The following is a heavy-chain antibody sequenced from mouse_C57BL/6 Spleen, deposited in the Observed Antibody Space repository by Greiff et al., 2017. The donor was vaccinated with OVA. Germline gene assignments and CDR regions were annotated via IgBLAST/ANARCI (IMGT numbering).Heavy chain of an antibody. CDR3: ARSSSLNAMDY. CDR1: GYTFTSYW. V-gene: IGHV1-52*01. J-gene: IGHJ4*01. CDR2: IDPSDSEP. Sequence: VQLQQPGAELVRPGSSVKLSCKASGYTFTSYWMHWVKQRPIQGLEWIGNIDPSDSEPHYNQKFKDKATLTVDKSSSTAYMQLSSLTSDDSAVYYCARSSSLNAMDYWGQGTSVTVSS.